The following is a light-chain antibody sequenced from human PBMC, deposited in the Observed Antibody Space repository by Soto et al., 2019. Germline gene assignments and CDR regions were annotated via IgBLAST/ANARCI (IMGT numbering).Light chain of an antibody. CDR1: SASVSTGYY. J-gene: IGLJ1*01. CDR2: STN. V-gene: IGLV8-61*01. CDR3: VLYMGSGISV. Sequence: QTVVTQEPSFSVSPGGTVTLTCGLSSASVSTGYYPSWYQQTPGQAPRTLIYSTNTRSSGVPDRFSGSILGNKAALTITGAQADDESDYYCVLYMGSGISVSGNGTKVTVL.